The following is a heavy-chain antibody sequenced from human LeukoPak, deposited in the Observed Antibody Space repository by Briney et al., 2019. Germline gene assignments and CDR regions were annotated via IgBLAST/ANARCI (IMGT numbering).Heavy chain of an antibody. CDR2: ISGSGGST. V-gene: IGHV3-23*01. CDR3: AKAEKKGSSRPFNY. Sequence: GGSLRLSCAASVFTFNSYAMSWVRQAPGKGLQWVSGISGSGGSTYYADSVKGRFTISRDNSMNTLFLQMNSLRAEDTAVYYCAKAEKKGSSRPFNYWGQGSLRTVSS. D-gene: IGHD6-19*01. J-gene: IGHJ4*02. CDR1: VFTFNSYA.